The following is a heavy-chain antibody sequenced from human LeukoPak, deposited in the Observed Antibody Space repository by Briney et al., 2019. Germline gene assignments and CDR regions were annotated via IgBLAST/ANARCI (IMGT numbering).Heavy chain of an antibody. J-gene: IGHJ3*02. V-gene: IGHV4-59*01. CDR1: VGSISSYL. CDR3: ARGRELRGFDI. Sequence: SETLSLTCTVSVGSISSYLWSWIRQPAGKGLEGIGYFDYSESTNYNPSLKSRVTISVDTSKYQFSLKLSSVAAADTAVYYCARGRELRGFDIWCQGTMVTVSS. D-gene: IGHD1-26*01. CDR2: FDYSEST.